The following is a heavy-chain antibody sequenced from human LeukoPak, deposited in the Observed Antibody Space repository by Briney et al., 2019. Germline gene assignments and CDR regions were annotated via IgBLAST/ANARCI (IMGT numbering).Heavy chain of an antibody. CDR2: IYYSGST. CDR1: GGSISGHY. CDR3: ARLHPDTSLTPYYYYIYV. D-gene: IGHD5-18*01. Sequence: PSETLSLTCTVSGGSISGHYWSWIRQPPGKGLEWIGYIYYSGSTNYNPSLKSRATISVDTSRNQFSLMLSSVTAADTAVYYCARLHPDTSLTPYYYYIYVWGKGTTATVSS. J-gene: IGHJ6*03. V-gene: IGHV4-59*08.